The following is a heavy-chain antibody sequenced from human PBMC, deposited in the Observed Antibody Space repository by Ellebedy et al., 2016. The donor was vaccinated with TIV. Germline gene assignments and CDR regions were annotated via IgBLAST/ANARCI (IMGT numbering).Heavy chain of an antibody. Sequence: MPSETLSLTCAVYGGSFSGYYWSWIRQPPGKGLEWIGEINHSGSTNYNPSLKSRVTISVDTSKNQFSMKLSSVTAADTAVYYCARQRYSRFDPWGQGTLVTVSS. CDR1: GGSFSGYY. CDR2: INHSGST. D-gene: IGHD5-24*01. V-gene: IGHV4-34*01. J-gene: IGHJ5*02. CDR3: ARQRYSRFDP.